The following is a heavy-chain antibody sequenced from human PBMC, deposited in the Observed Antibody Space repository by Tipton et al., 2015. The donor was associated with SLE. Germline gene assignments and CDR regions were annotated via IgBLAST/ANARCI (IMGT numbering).Heavy chain of an antibody. Sequence: TLSLTCAVYGGSFSGYFWSWIRQPPGKGLEWIGEINDSGSTNYNPSLKSRVIISVDTSKNQFSLKLNSVTAADTAVYYCASGVFDLWGRGTLVTVSS. CDR1: GGSFSGYF. V-gene: IGHV4-34*01. CDR3: ASGVFDL. CDR2: INDSGST. J-gene: IGHJ2*01.